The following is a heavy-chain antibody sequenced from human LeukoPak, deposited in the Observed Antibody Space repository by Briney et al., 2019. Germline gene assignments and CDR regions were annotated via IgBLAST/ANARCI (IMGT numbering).Heavy chain of an antibody. V-gene: IGHV4-34*01. CDR2: TNHSGST. D-gene: IGHD3-10*01. CDR1: GGSFSGYY. Sequence: KPSETLSLTCAVYGGSFSGYYWSWIRQPPGKGLEWIGETNHSGSTNYNPSLKSRVTISVDTSKNQFSLKLSSVTAADTAVYYCASLTLNYYGSGALQINWFDPWGQGTLVTVSS. J-gene: IGHJ5*02. CDR3: ASLTLNYYGSGALQINWFDP.